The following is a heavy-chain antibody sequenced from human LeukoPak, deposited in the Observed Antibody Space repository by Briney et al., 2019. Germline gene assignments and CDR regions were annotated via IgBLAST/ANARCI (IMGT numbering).Heavy chain of an antibody. V-gene: IGHV3-48*04. CDR1: GFTFSSYG. D-gene: IGHD6-19*01. Sequence: GGSLRLSCAASGFTFSSYGMSWVRQAPGKGLEWVSYISSSGSTIYYADSVKGRFTISRDNAKNSLYLQMNSLRAEDTAVYYCAREPYSSGWYRPKDYWGQGTLVTVSS. CDR3: AREPYSSGWYRPKDY. CDR2: ISSSGSTI. J-gene: IGHJ4*02.